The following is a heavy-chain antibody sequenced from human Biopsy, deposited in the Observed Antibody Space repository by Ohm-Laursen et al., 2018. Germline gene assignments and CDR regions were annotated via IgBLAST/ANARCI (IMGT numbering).Heavy chain of an antibody. V-gene: IGHV3-7*01. J-gene: IGHJ4*02. Sequence: SLRLSCLASGFAFSRSWMSWLRQTPGKGLEWVANINSDGTQKFYVDSVQGRFTISRNNTGNSVSLQMNSLRVDDTAVYFCARDPGWGALDYWGRGTLVTVSS. CDR1: GFAFSRSW. CDR3: ARDPGWGALDY. D-gene: IGHD3-10*01. CDR2: INSDGTQK.